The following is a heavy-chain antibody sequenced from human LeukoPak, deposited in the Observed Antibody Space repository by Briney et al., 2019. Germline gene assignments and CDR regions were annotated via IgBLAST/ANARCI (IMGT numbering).Heavy chain of an antibody. Sequence: SETLSLTXTVSGGSISSSSYYWGWIRQPPGKGLEWIGSIYYSGSTYYNPSLKSRVTISVDTSKNQFSLKLSSVTAADTAVYYCAKEMATISAAFDYWGQGTLVTVSS. CDR1: GGSISSSSYY. CDR3: AKEMATISAAFDY. CDR2: IYYSGST. J-gene: IGHJ4*02. D-gene: IGHD5-24*01. V-gene: IGHV4-39*02.